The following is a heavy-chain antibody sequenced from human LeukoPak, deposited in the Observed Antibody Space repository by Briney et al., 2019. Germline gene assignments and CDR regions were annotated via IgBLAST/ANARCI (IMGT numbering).Heavy chain of an antibody. D-gene: IGHD5-18*01. J-gene: IGHJ4*02. Sequence: GGSLRLSCAASGFTFSSYGMHWVRQAPGKGLEWVAVIWYDGSNKYYADSVKGRFTISRDNSKNTLYLQMNSLRAEDTAVYYCARGLISGYSYGSAFDYWGQGTLVTVSS. V-gene: IGHV3-33*01. CDR2: IWYDGSNK. CDR3: ARGLISGYSYGSAFDY. CDR1: GFTFSSYG.